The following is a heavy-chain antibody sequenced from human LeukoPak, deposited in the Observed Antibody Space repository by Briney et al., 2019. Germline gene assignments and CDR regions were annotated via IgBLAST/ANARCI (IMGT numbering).Heavy chain of an antibody. V-gene: IGHV3-48*04. J-gene: IGHJ4*02. CDR3: VRGLYGY. CDR2: ISSSSSTI. CDR1: GFTFSSYS. D-gene: IGHD4-17*01. Sequence: GGSLRLSCAASGFTFSSYSMNWVRQAPGKGLEWASYISSSSSTIYYADSVKGRFTISRDNGRNSLYLQMDSLRVEDTAVYYCVRGLYGYWGQGTLVTVSS.